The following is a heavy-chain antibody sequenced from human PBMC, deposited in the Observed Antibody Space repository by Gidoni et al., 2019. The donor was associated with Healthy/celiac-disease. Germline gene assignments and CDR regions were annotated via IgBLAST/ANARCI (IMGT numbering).Heavy chain of an antibody. J-gene: IGHJ4*02. Sequence: QVQLQQWGAGLLKPSETLSLTCAVYGGSFSGYYWSWIRQPPGKGLEWIGEINHSGSTNYNPSLKSRVTISVDTSKNQFSLKLSSVTAADTAVYYCARGRIGSSWWHFDYWGQGTLVTVSS. CDR2: INHSGST. D-gene: IGHD6-13*01. CDR3: ARGRIGSSWWHFDY. CDR1: GGSFSGYY. V-gene: IGHV4-34*01.